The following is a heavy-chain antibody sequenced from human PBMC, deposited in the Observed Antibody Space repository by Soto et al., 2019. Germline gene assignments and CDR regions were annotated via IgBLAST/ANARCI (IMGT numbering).Heavy chain of an antibody. J-gene: IGHJ4*02. CDR2: ISRDGGTK. Sequence: QVQLVESGGGVVQPGRSLRLSCAVSGFTVSTYGMHWVRQAPGKGLEWVADISRDGGTKYYADSVKGRFTISRDNSRNTLFLEMNSVRGDDMAVYFCIGEVASGYWGQVTLVTVSS. CDR1: GFTVSTYG. D-gene: IGHD2-21*01. CDR3: IGEVASGY. V-gene: IGHV3-30*03.